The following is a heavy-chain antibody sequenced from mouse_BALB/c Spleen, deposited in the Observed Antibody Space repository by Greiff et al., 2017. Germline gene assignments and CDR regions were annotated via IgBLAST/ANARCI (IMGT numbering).Heavy chain of an antibody. CDR3: ARDLLTGTGY. V-gene: IGHV7-3*02. CDR2: IRNKANGYTT. J-gene: IGHJ2*01. D-gene: IGHD4-1*01. CDR1: GFTFTDYY. Sequence: DVMLVESGGGLVQPGGSLRLSCATSGFTFTDYYMSWVRQPPGKALEWLGFIRNKANGYTTEYSASVKGRFTISRDNSQSILYLQMNTLRAEDSATYYCARDLLTGTGYWGQGTTLTVSS.